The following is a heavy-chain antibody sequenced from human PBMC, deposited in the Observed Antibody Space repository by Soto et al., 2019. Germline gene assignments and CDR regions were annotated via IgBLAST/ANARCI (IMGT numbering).Heavy chain of an antibody. CDR3: AREDGVVGSSSAFDH. CDR1: GFTFSTYT. J-gene: IGHJ4*02. V-gene: IGHV3-21*01. Sequence: EVQVVESGGGLVKPGGSLRLSCVFSGFTFSTYTMNWVRQAPGKGLECVSSINGRSNYVYYADSVKGRFTISRDKAKNSLYLQMNRLRAEDTAIYYCAREDGVVGSSSAFDHWGLGTLVTVSS. D-gene: IGHD1-26*01. CDR2: INGRSNYV.